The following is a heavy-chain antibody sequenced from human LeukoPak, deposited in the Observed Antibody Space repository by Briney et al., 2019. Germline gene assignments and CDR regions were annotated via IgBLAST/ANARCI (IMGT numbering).Heavy chain of an antibody. D-gene: IGHD1-26*01. J-gene: IGHJ6*02. V-gene: IGHV4-34*01. CDR1: GGSFSGYY. CDR3: ARGRGSYYLHYYYYYGMDV. Sequence: SETLSLTCAVYGGSFSGYYWSWIRQPPGKGLEWIGEINHSGSTNYNPSLKSRVTISVDTSKNQFSPKLSSVTAADTAVYYCARGRGSYYLHYYYYYGMDVWGQGTTVTVSS. CDR2: INHSGST.